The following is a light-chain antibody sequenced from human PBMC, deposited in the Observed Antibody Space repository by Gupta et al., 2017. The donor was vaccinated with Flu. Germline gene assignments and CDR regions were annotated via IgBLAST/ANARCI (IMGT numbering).Light chain of an antibody. CDR3: QQYETLPIT. V-gene: IGKV1-33*01. CDR2: DAS. Sequence: DIQMTQSPSSLSASVGDRVIIPCQASQDISNYLNWYQQKPGIAPKLLVYDASNLETGVPSRFSGSGSGTDFTFTISILHPEDIATYYCQQYETLPITFGQGTRLEIK. J-gene: IGKJ5*01. CDR1: QDISNY.